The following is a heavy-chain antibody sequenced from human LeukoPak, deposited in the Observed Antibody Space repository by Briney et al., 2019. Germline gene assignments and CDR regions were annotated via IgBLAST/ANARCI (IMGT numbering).Heavy chain of an antibody. CDR3: ARETGIAAAGSWFDP. CDR2: IIPIFATA. Sequence: ASVKVSCKASGGTFRSYAISWVRQAPGQGLEWMGGIIPIFATANYAQKFQGRVTITADESTSTAYMELSSLTSEDTAVYYCARETGIAAAGSWFDPWGQGTLVTVSS. CDR1: GGTFRSYA. D-gene: IGHD6-13*01. V-gene: IGHV1-69*13. J-gene: IGHJ5*02.